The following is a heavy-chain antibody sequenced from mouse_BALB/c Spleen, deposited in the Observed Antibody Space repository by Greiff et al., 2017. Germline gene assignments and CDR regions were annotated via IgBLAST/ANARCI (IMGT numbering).Heavy chain of an antibody. Sequence: VQLQQSGAELAKPGASVKMSCKASGYTFTSYWMHWVNQRPGQGLEWIGYINPSTGYTEYNQKFKDKATLTADKSSSTAYMQLSSLTSEDSAVYYCARGDFDVWGAGTTVTVSS. CDR3: ARGDFDV. CDR2: INPSTGYT. CDR1: GYTFTSYW. J-gene: IGHJ1*01. V-gene: IGHV1-7*01.